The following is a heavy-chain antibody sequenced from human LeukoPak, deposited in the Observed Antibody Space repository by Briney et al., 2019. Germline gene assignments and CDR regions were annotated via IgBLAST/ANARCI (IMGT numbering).Heavy chain of an antibody. CDR1: GFTFSSYA. Sequence: GGSLRLSCAASGFTFSSYAMHWVRQAPGKGLEWVAVISYDGSNKYYADSVKGRFTISRENSKNTLYLQMNSLRAEDTAVYYCARQLLYTRTYYFDYWGQGTLVTVSS. CDR3: ARQLLYTRTYYFDY. V-gene: IGHV3-30-3*01. J-gene: IGHJ4*02. D-gene: IGHD2-2*02. CDR2: ISYDGSNK.